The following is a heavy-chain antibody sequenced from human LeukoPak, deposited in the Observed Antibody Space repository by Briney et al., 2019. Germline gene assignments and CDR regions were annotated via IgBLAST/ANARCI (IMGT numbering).Heavy chain of an antibody. CDR1: GFTFSNYA. Sequence: GGSLRLSCAASGFTFSNYAMNWVRQAPGKGLEWVSAISGSGASTYYADSVKGRFTISRDSSKNTLYLQMNSLRAEDTAVYYCAKVGRLSRDPLNWFDPWGQGTLVTVSS. J-gene: IGHJ5*02. CDR3: AKVGRLSRDPLNWFDP. D-gene: IGHD4/OR15-4a*01. V-gene: IGHV3-23*01. CDR2: ISGSGAST.